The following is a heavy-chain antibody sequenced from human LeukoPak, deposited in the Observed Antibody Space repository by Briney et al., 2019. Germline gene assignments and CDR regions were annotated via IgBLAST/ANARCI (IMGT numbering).Heavy chain of an antibody. D-gene: IGHD3-10*01. Sequence: GGSLRLSCAASGFTFSSYGMHWVRQAPGKGLEWVAFIRYDGSNKNYADSVKGRFTISRDNSKNTLYLQMNSLRAEDTAVYYCAKDRPDPEYYYGSGSYCRDYWGQGTLVTVSS. V-gene: IGHV3-30*02. CDR2: IRYDGSNK. CDR3: AKDRPDPEYYYGSGSYCRDY. CDR1: GFTFSSYG. J-gene: IGHJ4*02.